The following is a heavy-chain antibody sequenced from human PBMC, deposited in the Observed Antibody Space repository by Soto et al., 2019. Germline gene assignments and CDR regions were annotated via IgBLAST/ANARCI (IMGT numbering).Heavy chain of an antibody. CDR3: ASFGVYYGSGSYYRNFDY. V-gene: IGHV4-31*03. J-gene: IGHJ4*02. CDR2: IYYSGST. CDR1: GGSISSGGYY. D-gene: IGHD3-10*01. Sequence: SETLSLTCTVSGGSISSGGYYWSWIRQHPGKGLEWIGYIYYSGSTYYNPSLKSRVTISVDTSKNQFSLKLSSVTAADTAVYFCASFGVYYGSGSYYRNFDYWGQGTLVTVSS.